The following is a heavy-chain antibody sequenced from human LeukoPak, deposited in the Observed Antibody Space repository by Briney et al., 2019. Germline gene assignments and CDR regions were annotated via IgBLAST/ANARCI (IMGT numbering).Heavy chain of an antibody. CDR3: ARSGYDSSGYYLNWFDP. Sequence: PSETLSLTCTVSGGSLSSGGYYWSWIRQHPGKGLEWIGYIYYSGSTYYNPSLKSRVTISVETSKNQFSLKLSSVTAADTAVYYCARSGYDSSGYYLNWFDPWGQGTLVTVSS. D-gene: IGHD3-22*01. J-gene: IGHJ5*02. CDR1: GGSLSSGGYY. V-gene: IGHV4-31*03. CDR2: IYYSGST.